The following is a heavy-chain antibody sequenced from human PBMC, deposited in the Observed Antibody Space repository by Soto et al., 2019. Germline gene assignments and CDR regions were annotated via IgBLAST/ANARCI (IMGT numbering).Heavy chain of an antibody. V-gene: IGHV4-34*01. CDR2: INHSGST. CDR3: ARGGYYPPRVGDFDY. Sequence: ASETLSLTCAVYGGSFSGYYWSWIRQPPGKGLEWIGEINHSGSTNYNPSLKSRVTISVDTSKNQFSLKLSSVTAADTAVYYCARGGYYPPRVGDFDYWGQGTLVTVSS. D-gene: IGHD3-3*01. J-gene: IGHJ4*02. CDR1: GGSFSGYY.